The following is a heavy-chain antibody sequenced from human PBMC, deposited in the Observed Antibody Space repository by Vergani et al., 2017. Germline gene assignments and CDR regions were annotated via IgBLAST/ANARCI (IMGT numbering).Heavy chain of an antibody. D-gene: IGHD3-3*01. CDR1: GFTFSSYW. V-gene: IGHV3-7*04. CDR3: ARGGNVLRFLGWSSGNWFDP. CDR2: IKQDGSEK. Sequence: AASGFTFSSYWMSWVRQAPGKGLEWVANIKQDGSEKYYVDSVKGRFTISRDNAKNSLYLQMNSLRAEDTAVYYCARGGNVLRFLGWSSGNWFDPWGQGTLVTVSS. J-gene: IGHJ5*02.